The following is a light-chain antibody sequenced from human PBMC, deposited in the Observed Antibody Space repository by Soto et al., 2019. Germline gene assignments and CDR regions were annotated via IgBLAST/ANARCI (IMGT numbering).Light chain of an antibody. CDR3: QQSYNSPPYT. V-gene: IGKV1-39*01. CDR1: QSISSN. J-gene: IGKJ2*01. Sequence: EIQMTQSPSTLSASVGERVTITCRASQSISSNLTWYQQKPGKAPKLLIYGASSMPSGIPSRFSGSGSGTDFTLTISSLQPEDFAIYYCQQSYNSPPYTFGQGTKLEIK. CDR2: GAS.